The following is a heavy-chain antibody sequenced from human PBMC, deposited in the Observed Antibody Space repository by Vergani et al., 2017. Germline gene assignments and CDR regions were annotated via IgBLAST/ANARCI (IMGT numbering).Heavy chain of an antibody. V-gene: IGHV4-59*01. CDR2: IYYSGST. Sequence: QVQLQESGPGLVKPSETLSLTCTVSGGSISSYYWSWIRQPPGKGLEWTGYIYYSGSTNYNPSLKSRVTISVDTSKNQFSLKLSSVTAADTAVYYCAITGTTTVDAFDIWGQGTMVTVSS. J-gene: IGHJ3*02. CDR1: GGSISSYY. CDR3: AITGTTTVDAFDI. D-gene: IGHD1-20*01.